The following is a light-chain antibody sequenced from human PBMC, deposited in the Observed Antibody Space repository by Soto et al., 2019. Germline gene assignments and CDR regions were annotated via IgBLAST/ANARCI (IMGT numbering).Light chain of an antibody. CDR1: SRDVGGYGH. Sequence: LTYPPSVSRSPGQPVTLYCTVTSRDVGGYGHVSWYQLASGTAPKLLISDVINRPSGVSDRFSGSRYGNTASLTISGLQPEDEAEYSCGLFTSSATWVFGGGTKVTVL. V-gene: IGLV2-18*01. J-gene: IGLJ3*02. CDR2: DVI. CDR3: GLFTSSATWV.